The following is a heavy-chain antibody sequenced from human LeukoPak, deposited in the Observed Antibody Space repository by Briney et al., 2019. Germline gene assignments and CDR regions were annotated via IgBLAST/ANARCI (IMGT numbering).Heavy chain of an antibody. CDR2: IYYRGST. J-gene: IGHJ4*02. CDR3: ARGDGSGSYPFDY. CDR1: GGSISSYY. D-gene: IGHD3-10*01. V-gene: IGHV4-59*01. Sequence: SETLSLTCTVSGGSISSYYWSWIRQPPGKGLEWIGYIYYRGSTNYNPSLKSRVTISVDTSKNQFSLKLNSVTAADTAVYYCARGDGSGSYPFDYWGQGTLVTDSS.